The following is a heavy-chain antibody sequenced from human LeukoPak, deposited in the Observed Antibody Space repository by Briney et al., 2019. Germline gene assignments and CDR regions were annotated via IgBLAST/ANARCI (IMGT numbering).Heavy chain of an antibody. Sequence: GGSLRLSCAVSGFTFSSYAMIWVRQVPGRGLVWVSSIGASGDSIYYTDSVKGRFTISRDNSKNTLYLQMSSLRVEDTAVYYCAKIPDVSDYWGQGTLVTVSS. CDR3: AKIPDVSDY. V-gene: IGHV3-23*01. CDR2: IGASGDSI. CDR1: GFTFSSYA. J-gene: IGHJ4*02.